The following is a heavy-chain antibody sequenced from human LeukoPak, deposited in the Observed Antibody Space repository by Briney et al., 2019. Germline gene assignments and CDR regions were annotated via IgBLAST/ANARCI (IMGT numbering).Heavy chain of an antibody. CDR3: ARGPHDYTSGWYT. D-gene: IGHD6-19*01. J-gene: IGHJ5*02. CDR1: GGSFSGYY. Sequence: SEALSLTCDVYGGSFSGYYWSWIRQPPGKGLEWIGEISHSGRINYNPSLKSRVSISVDMSKNQFSLKLRSVTAADTAVYYCARGPHDYTSGWYTWGQGTLVTVSS. CDR2: ISHSGRI. V-gene: IGHV4-34*01.